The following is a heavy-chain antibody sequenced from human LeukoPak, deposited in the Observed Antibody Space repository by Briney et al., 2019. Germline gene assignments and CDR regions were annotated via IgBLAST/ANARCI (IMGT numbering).Heavy chain of an antibody. J-gene: IGHJ4*02. D-gene: IGHD3-16*01. Sequence: GGSLRLSCAASGFTFSSYAMSWVRQAPGKGLEWVSATSGSGGSTYYADSVKGRFTISRDNSKNTLYLQMNSLRAEDTAVYYCAEAQRWGPYYCDYWGQGTLVTVSS. CDR1: GFTFSSYA. CDR2: TSGSGGST. V-gene: IGHV3-23*01. CDR3: AEAQRWGPYYCDY.